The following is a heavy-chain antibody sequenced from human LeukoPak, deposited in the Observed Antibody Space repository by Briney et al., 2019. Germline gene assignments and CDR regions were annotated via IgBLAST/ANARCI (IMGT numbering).Heavy chain of an antibody. Sequence: SETLSLTCSVSGDSISNSIFYWRWIRPPPGKGLVWIGSIYYSGSTNYNPSLKSRVTISVDTSKNQFSLKLSSVTAADTAVYYCARGYCSGGSCYSYYYYNYMDVWGKGTTVTVSS. J-gene: IGHJ6*03. CDR2: IYYSGST. D-gene: IGHD2-15*01. V-gene: IGHV4-39*07. CDR3: ARGYCSGGSCYSYYYYNYMDV. CDR1: GDSISNSIFY.